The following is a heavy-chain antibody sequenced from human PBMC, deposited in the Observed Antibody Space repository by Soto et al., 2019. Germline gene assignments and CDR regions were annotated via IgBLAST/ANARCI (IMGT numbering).Heavy chain of an antibody. CDR2: IYHTGTT. V-gene: IGHV4-38-2*02. CDR3: ARDYYYESRGHPGAYYYGMDV. D-gene: IGHD3-22*01. Sequence: SETLSLTCAVSGDSIIGIYHWAWIRQSPGRGLEWIAHIYHTGTTYYTPSLESRVTISVDTSKNQVSLKLSSVTAADTGVYYCARDYYYESRGHPGAYYYGMDVWGPGTTVTVSS. CDR1: GDSIIGIYH. J-gene: IGHJ6*02.